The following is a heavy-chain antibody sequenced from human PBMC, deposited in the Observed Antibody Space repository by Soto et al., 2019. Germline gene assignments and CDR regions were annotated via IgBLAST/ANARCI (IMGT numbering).Heavy chain of an antibody. CDR2: INAYNDNT. V-gene: IGHV1-18*01. Sequence: RASVKVSCKASGYTFTNYGISWVRQAPGQGLECMGWINAYNDNTNYAQKFQGRVTMTRDTSISTAYMELSRLRSDDTAVYYCARVPNCISTSCPPDYWGQGTLVTVSS. CDR1: GYTFTNYG. J-gene: IGHJ4*02. CDR3: ARVPNCISTSCPPDY. D-gene: IGHD2-2*01.